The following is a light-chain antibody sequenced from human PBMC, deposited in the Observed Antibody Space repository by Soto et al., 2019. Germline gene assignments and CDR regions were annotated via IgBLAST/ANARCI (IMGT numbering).Light chain of an antibody. J-gene: IGKJ2*01. V-gene: IGKV3-20*01. CDR1: QSVSSSY. Sequence: EIVLTQSPGTLSLSPGERATLSCRASQSVSSSYLAWYQQKPGQAPRLLIYGASSRATGIPARFSGSGSGTDFNLPISRLEPEDFAVYYCQQYGSTPMYTFGQGTKLEIK. CDR2: GAS. CDR3: QQYGSTPMYT.